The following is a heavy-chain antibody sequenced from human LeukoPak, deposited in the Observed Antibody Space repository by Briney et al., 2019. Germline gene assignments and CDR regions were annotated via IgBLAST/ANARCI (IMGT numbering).Heavy chain of an antibody. V-gene: IGHV3-33*01. CDR1: GFTFSSYG. CDR2: ILNDGSQE. Sequence: GGSLRLSCAASGFTFSSYGMHWVRQAPGKGLEWVAVILNDGSQEKYADSVKGRFTISRDNAETTLHLQMNNLSAEDTAVYYCARASNRNSINFDYWGQGALVTVSS. J-gene: IGHJ4*02. CDR3: ARASNRNSINFDY. D-gene: IGHD1-7*01.